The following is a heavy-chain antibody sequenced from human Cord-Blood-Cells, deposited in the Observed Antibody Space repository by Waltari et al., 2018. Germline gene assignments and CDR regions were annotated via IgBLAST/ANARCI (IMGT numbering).Heavy chain of an antibody. J-gene: IGHJ4*02. CDR3: VRSKALAGAAAGFDY. CDR2: INHSGST. D-gene: IGHD6-13*01. V-gene: IGHV4-34*01. CDR1: GGSFSGYY. Sequence: VQPQQWGAGLLKPSETLSLTCAVYGGSFSGYYWSWIRQPPGKGLEWIGEINHSGSTNYNPSLKSRVTISVDTSKNQFSLKLSSVTAADTAVYYCVRSKALAGAAAGFDYWGQGTLVTVSS.